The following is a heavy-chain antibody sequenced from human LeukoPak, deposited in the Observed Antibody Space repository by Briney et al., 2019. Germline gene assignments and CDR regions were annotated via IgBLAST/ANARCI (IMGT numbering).Heavy chain of an antibody. CDR3: AREGSYDSSGYYRDDAFDN. J-gene: IGHJ3*02. D-gene: IGHD3-22*01. CDR1: GGSISSYY. Sequence: SETLSLTCTVSGGSISSYYWSWIRQPPGKGLEWIGHIYYSGSTNYNPSLKSRVTISVDTSKNQFSLKLSSVTAADTAVYYCAREGSYDSSGYYRDDAFDNWGQGTMVTVSS. CDR2: IYYSGST. V-gene: IGHV4-59*01.